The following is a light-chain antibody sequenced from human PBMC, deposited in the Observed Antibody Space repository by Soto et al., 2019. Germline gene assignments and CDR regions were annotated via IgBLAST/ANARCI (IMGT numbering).Light chain of an antibody. Sequence: QSALTQPASVSGSPGQSITISCTGTSSDVGGYNYVSWYQQHPGKAPKLMIYDVSNRSSGVSNRFSGSKSGNTASLTISGLQAEDEADYYCSSYTSSSTLGVFGTGTKSPS. CDR2: DVS. CDR1: SSDVGGYNY. J-gene: IGLJ1*01. V-gene: IGLV2-14*01. CDR3: SSYTSSSTLGV.